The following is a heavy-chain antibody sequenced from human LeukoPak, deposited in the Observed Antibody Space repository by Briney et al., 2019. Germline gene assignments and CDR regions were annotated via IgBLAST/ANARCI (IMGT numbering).Heavy chain of an antibody. CDR2: IYYSGST. CDR3: ARGAGYCSSTSCPRRRFDP. D-gene: IGHD2-2*01. CDR1: GGSISSSSYY. V-gene: IGHV4-39*07. J-gene: IGHJ5*02. Sequence: SETLSLTCTVSGGSISSSSYYWGWIRQPPGKGLEWIGSIYYSGSTYYNPSLKSRVTISVDTSKNQFSLKLSSVTAAGTAVYYCARGAGYCSSTSCPRRRFDPWGQGTLVTVSS.